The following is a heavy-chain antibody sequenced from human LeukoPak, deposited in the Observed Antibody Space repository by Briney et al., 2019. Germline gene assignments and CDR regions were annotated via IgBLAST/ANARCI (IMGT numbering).Heavy chain of an antibody. CDR1: GFTFSSYE. D-gene: IGHD6-19*01. V-gene: IGHV3-48*03. Sequence: AGGSLRLSCAASGFTFSSYEMDWVRQAPGKGLEWVSYISSSGSTIYYADSVKGRFTISRDNAKNSLYLQMNSLRAEDTAVYYCARDRSSGWPYYYYYYGMDVWGQGTTVTVSS. CDR2: ISSSGSTI. CDR3: ARDRSSGWPYYYYYYGMDV. J-gene: IGHJ6*02.